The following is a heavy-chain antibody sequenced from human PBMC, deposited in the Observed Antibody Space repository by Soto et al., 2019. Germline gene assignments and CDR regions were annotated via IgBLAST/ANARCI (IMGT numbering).Heavy chain of an antibody. Sequence: SETLSLTCTVSGGSISSGDYYWSWIRQPPGKGLEWIGYIYYSGSTYYNPSLKSRVTISVDTSKNQFSLKLSSVTAADTAVYYCARVPLYSSGWHHDYWGQGTLVTVSS. CDR1: GGSISSGDYY. J-gene: IGHJ4*02. D-gene: IGHD6-19*01. CDR3: ARVPLYSSGWHHDY. CDR2: IYYSGST. V-gene: IGHV4-30-4*01.